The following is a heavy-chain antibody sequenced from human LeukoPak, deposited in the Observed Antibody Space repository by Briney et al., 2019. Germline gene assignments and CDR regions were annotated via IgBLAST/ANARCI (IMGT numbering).Heavy chain of an antibody. Sequence: SETLSLTCGVSGGSISSSSYYWGWIRQPPGKGLEWIGSIYYRGNTPYNPSLKSRVTMSLDTSKNQFSLNLNSMTAADTAVYFCVSQITRGSYWPAFDFWGQGTLVTVSS. CDR3: VSQITRGSYWPAFDF. D-gene: IGHD1-26*01. CDR2: IYYRGNT. J-gene: IGHJ4*02. V-gene: IGHV4-39*01. CDR1: GGSISSSSYY.